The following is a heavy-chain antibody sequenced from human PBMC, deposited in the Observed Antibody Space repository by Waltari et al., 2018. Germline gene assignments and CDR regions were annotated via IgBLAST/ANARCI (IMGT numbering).Heavy chain of an antibody. D-gene: IGHD3-9*01. Sequence: QVQLVQSGAEVKKPGASGKVSCKASGSTFTSYGTRWVRQPPGPGLAWMGWISAYNGNTNYAQKLQGRVTMTTDTSTSTAYMELRSLRSDDTAVYYCARDRSYYDILTGYYNTGFDYWGQGTLVTVSS. J-gene: IGHJ4*02. V-gene: IGHV1-18*04. CDR2: ISAYNGNT. CDR1: GSTFTSYG. CDR3: ARDRSYYDILTGYYNTGFDY.